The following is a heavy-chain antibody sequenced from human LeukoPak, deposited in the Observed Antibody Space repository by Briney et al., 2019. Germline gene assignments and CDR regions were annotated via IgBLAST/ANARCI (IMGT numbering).Heavy chain of an antibody. CDR2: IRSKAYGGTT. J-gene: IGHJ4*02. CDR1: GFTFGDYA. V-gene: IGHV3-49*03. Sequence: GGSLRLSCTASGFTFGDYAMSWFRQAPGKGLEWVGFIRSKAYGGTTEYAASVKGRFTISRDDSKSIAYLQMNSLKTEDTAVYYYHSSSWYKDYWGQGTLVTVSS. CDR3: HSSSWYKDY. D-gene: IGHD6-13*01.